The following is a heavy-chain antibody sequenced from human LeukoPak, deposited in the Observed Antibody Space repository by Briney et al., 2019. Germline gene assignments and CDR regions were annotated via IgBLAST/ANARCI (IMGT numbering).Heavy chain of an antibody. CDR2: ITGSGGNT. CDR3: AKAASSSWPSYYYGMDV. V-gene: IGHV3-23*01. Sequence: PGGSLRLSCAASGLTFSNYAMSWVRQAPGKGLEWVSVITGSGGNTYYADSVKGRFTISKDNSKNTVYLQMSSLRVDDTAVYYCAKAASSSWPSYYYGMDVWGQGTTVTVSS. D-gene: IGHD6-13*01. CDR1: GLTFSNYA. J-gene: IGHJ6*02.